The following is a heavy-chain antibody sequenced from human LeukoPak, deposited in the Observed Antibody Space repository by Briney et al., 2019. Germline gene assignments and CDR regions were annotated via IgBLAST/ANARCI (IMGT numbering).Heavy chain of an antibody. CDR2: IYYSGST. V-gene: IGHV4-31*03. CDR3: AREDTAMVDY. CDR1: GGSISSGGYY. D-gene: IGHD5-18*01. J-gene: IGHJ4*02. Sequence: SETLSLTCTVSGGSISSGGYYWSWIRQHPGKGLEWIGYIYYSGSTYYNPSLKSRVTISVGTSKNQLSLKLSSVTAADTAVYYCAREDTAMVDYWGQGTLVTVSS.